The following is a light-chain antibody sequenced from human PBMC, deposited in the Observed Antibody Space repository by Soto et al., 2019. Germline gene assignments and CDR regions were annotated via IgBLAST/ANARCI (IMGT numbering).Light chain of an antibody. Sequence: SVLAQPGSVSGCPVQARTIACTGKSNDIGGYNYVSWYQQHLGKAPKVMIYEGSNRPSGISNRFSASKSGNAASLTISGLQAEDEADYYCSSYTTSSTYVFGTGTKVTV. CDR1: SNDIGGYNY. V-gene: IGLV2-14*01. CDR2: EGS. J-gene: IGLJ1*01. CDR3: SSYTTSSTYV.